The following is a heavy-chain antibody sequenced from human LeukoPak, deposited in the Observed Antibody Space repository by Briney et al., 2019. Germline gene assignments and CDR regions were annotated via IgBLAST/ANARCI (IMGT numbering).Heavy chain of an antibody. CDR1: GFTFSGYS. D-gene: IGHD2-8*01. CDR3: VHDRPCDTCMPMDA. Sequence: PGGSLRLSCAASGFTFSGYSMSWVLQAPGKGLEWVAGLGRTGEYKYYADSVKGRFTISRDNSKDTVSLQMNSLRAEDSVIYYCVHDRPCDTCMPMDAWGQGTTVTVSS. CDR2: LGRTGEYK. V-gene: IGHV3-23*01. J-gene: IGHJ6*02.